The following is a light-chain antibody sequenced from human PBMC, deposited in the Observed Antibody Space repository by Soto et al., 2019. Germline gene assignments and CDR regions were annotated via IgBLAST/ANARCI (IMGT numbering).Light chain of an antibody. J-gene: IGKJ1*01. Sequence: EIVLTQSPATLSLSPGERATLSCRASQSVSSYLAWYQQKPGQAPRLLIYDASNRVTGIPARFSGSGSGTDLTLTISSLSPEDFAVYYCQQRSNWPPGRTVGQGTKVEIK. CDR1: QSVSSY. CDR3: QQRSNWPPGRT. CDR2: DAS. V-gene: IGKV3-11*01.